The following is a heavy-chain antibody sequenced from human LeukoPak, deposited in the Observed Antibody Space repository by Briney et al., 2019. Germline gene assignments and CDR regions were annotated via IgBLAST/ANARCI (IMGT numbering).Heavy chain of an antibody. D-gene: IGHD2-15*01. J-gene: IGHJ5*02. CDR1: GFTFSSYA. CDR2: ISYDGSNK. V-gene: IGHV3-30*04. Sequence: GGSLRLSCAASGFTFSSYAMHWVRQAPGKGLEWVAVISYDGSNKYYADSVKGRSTISRDNSKNTLYLQMNSLRAEDTAVYYCARAGDVVVVAATDEWFDPWGQGTLVTVSS. CDR3: ARAGDVVVVAATDEWFDP.